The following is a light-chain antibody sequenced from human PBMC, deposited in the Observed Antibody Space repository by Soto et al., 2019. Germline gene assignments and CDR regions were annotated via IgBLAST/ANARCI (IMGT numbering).Light chain of an antibody. J-gene: IGKJ3*01. Sequence: EIVLTQSPAALSVSPGGRATLSCRASQDVMYDLAWYQQKPGQAPRLLVYGASTRATDAPPRFRGSGSGREFSLTISSLQSEDFAVYYCQQRSNWLFIFTFGPGTKVEIK. CDR3: QQRSNWLFIFT. CDR1: QDVMYD. V-gene: IGKV3-15*01. CDR2: GAS.